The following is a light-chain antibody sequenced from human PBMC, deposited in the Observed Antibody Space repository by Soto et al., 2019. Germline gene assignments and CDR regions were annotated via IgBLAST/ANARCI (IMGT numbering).Light chain of an antibody. Sequence: DIVLTQTPLSSSVALGQPASISCRSSESLVHSNGNTYLSWLHQRPGQPPSLLIHKISNRFSGVPDRFSGSGAGTDFTLSISSVEAEDVGVYYCVQISHFPRAFGQGTKVDIK. CDR2: KIS. CDR1: ESLVHSNGNTY. J-gene: IGKJ1*01. V-gene: IGKV2-24*01. CDR3: VQISHFPRA.